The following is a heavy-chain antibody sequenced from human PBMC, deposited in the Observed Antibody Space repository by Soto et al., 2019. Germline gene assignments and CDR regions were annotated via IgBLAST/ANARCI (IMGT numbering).Heavy chain of an antibody. CDR3: ANIGYSYGDRYYFDY. Sequence: GGSLRLSCAASGFTFSSYSMNWVRQAPGKGLEWVSSISSSSSYIYYADSVKGRFTISRDNAKNSLYLQMNSLRAEDTAVYYCANIGYSYGDRYYFDYWGQGTLVTVSS. D-gene: IGHD5-18*01. CDR1: GFTFSSYS. CDR2: ISSSSSYI. V-gene: IGHV3-21*01. J-gene: IGHJ4*02.